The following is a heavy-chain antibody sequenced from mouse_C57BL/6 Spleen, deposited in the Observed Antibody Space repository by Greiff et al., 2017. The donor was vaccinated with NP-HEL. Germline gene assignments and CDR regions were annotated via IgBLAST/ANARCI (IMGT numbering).Heavy chain of an antibody. CDR1: GYTFTSYD. D-gene: IGHD2-12*01. J-gene: IGHJ4*01. Sequence: QVQLQQSGPELVKPGASVKLSSKASGYTFTSYDITWVKQRPGQGLEWIGWIYPRDGSTKYNEKFKGKATLTVDTSSSTAYMELHSLTSEDSAVYFCARGIRRNAMDYWGQGTSVTVSS. CDR3: ARGIRRNAMDY. V-gene: IGHV1-85*01. CDR2: IYPRDGST.